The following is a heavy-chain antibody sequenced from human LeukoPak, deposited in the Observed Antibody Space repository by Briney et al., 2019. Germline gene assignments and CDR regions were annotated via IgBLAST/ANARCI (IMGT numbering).Heavy chain of an antibody. J-gene: IGHJ3*02. CDR3: AIPLERNDAFDI. V-gene: IGHV4-39*01. Sequence: PSETLSLTCTVSGGSISSSSYYWGWIRQPPGKGLEWIGSIYYSGSTYYNPSLKSRVTISVDTSKNQFSLKLSSVTAADTAVYYCAIPLERNDAFDIWGQGTMVTVSS. CDR1: GGSISSSSYY. CDR2: IYYSGST.